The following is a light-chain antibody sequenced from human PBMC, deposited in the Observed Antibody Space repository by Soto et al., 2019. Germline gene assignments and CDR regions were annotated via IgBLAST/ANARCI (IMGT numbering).Light chain of an antibody. CDR3: CSYAGSSTQSYV. J-gene: IGLJ1*01. V-gene: IGLV2-23*02. CDR1: NSDVGSYNL. CDR2: EVS. Sequence: QSVLTQPASVSGSPGQSITISCTGTNSDVGSYNLVSWYQQHPGQAPKVIIYEVSERPSGVSDRFSGSQSGNTASLMISGLQAEDEADYYCCSYAGSSTQSYVFGSGTKVTVL.